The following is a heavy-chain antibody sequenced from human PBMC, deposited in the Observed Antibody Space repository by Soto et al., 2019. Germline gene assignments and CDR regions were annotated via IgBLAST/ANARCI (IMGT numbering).Heavy chain of an antibody. V-gene: IGHV3-53*01. CDR2: VYDLDGT. CDR1: GLTVSGKKY. CDR3: ATWHLREHAYDI. Sequence: DVQLVESGGGLIQPGGSLRLSCVASGLTVSGKKYMAWVRQAPGKGPEWVSGVYDLDGTYYADSVRGRFTTSIGRSRTTVYLQMRDLTPEDTAIYFCATWHLREHAYDIWGQGTMVTVSS. J-gene: IGHJ3*02. D-gene: IGHD5-12*01.